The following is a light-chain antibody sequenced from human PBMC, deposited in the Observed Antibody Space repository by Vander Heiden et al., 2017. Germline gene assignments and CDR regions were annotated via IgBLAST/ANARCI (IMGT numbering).Light chain of an antibody. CDR1: ALPKPY. J-gene: IGLJ3*02. V-gene: IGLV3-25*03. CDR2: KDS. CDR3: QSADSSGTYWV. Sequence: SYELPQPPSVSVSPGQTARITCSGDALPKPYAYWYQQKPGQAPVLVRYKDSERPSGSPERFSGSSSGTTVTLTISGVQAEDEADDYCQSADSSGTYWVFGGGTKLTVL.